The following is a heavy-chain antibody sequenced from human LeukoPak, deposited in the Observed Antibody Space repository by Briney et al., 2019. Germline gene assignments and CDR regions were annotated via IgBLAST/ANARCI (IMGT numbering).Heavy chain of an antibody. J-gene: IGHJ5*02. CDR1: GFTFKNYA. CDR3: AKKDSGGPYNWFDP. Sequence: GGSLRLSCAASGFTFKNYAMNWVRQSPGQGLEWVSTISGDAVASWYADSVKGRFTVSRDNSKNIVFLQMNNLRAEDTAVYYCAKKDSGGPYNWFDPWGQGTLVTVSS. CDR2: ISGDAVAS. D-gene: IGHD2-15*01. V-gene: IGHV3-23*01.